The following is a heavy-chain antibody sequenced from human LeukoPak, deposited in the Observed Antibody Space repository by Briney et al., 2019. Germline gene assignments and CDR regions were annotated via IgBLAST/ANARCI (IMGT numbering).Heavy chain of an antibody. CDR2: INHSGST. CDR1: GGSFSGYY. Sequence: PSETLSLTCAVYGGSFSGYYWSWIRQPPGKGLEWIGEINHSGSTNYNPSLKSRVTISVDTSKNQSSLKLSSVTAADTAVYYCARDRRGGGYFGVYYYYGMDVWGQGTTVTVSS. J-gene: IGHJ6*02. CDR3: ARDRRGGGYFGVYYYYGMDV. D-gene: IGHD5-18*01. V-gene: IGHV4-34*01.